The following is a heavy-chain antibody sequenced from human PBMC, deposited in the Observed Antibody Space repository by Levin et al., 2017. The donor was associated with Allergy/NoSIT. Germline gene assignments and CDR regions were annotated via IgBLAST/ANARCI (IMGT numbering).Heavy chain of an antibody. V-gene: IGHV3-30*18. CDR1: GFIFSNYA. CDR2: ISFDGNDK. J-gene: IGHJ6*03. CDR3: VKGAKFSSGSNYFYYYMDV. D-gene: IGHD6-19*01. Sequence: HPGGSLRLSCVASGFIFSNYAMHWVRQAPGKGLEWVARISFDGNDKYYVQSVKGRFTISRDNSKNTTYLQMSGLNTEDTAVYYCVKGAKFSSGSNYFYYYMDVWGKGTTVRVS.